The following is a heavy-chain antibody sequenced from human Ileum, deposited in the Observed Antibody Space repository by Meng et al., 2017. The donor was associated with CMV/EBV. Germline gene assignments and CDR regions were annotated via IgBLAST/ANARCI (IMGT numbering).Heavy chain of an antibody. J-gene: IGHJ4*02. CDR1: FKFRPYA. Sequence: FKFRPYARNWLSHAQGKGLECISTLSGNGGTSHYADSVKGRFIISRDNSRKTVYLQMNSLRPEDTAVYFCAKGLSTSVFDVVTLPDYWGQGILVTVSS. CDR3: AKGLSTSVFDVVTLPDY. V-gene: IGHV3-23*01. D-gene: IGHD3-3*01. CDR2: LSGNGGTS.